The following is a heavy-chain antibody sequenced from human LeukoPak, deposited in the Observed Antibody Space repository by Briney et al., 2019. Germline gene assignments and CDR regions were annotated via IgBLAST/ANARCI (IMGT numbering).Heavy chain of an antibody. D-gene: IGHD3-10*01. J-gene: IGHJ4*02. CDR3: AKAPYGSGSYYIYYFDY. CDR2: ISYDGYNK. CDR1: GFTFSTYG. V-gene: IGHV3-30*18. Sequence: PGRSLRLSCADSGFTFSTYGMFWVRQAPGKGLEWVAVISYDGYNKYYANSVKGRFTISRDNSKNTLYLQMNSLRAEDTAVYYCAKAPYGSGSYYIYYFDYWGQGTLVTVSS.